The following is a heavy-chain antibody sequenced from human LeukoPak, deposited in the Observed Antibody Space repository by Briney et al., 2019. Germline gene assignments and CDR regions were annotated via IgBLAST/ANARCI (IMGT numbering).Heavy chain of an antibody. J-gene: IGHJ4*02. Sequence: GRSLRLSCAASGFTFSSYGMHWVRQAPGKGLEWVAVIWYDGSNKYYADPVKGRFTISRDNSKNTLYLQMNSLRAEDTAVYYCARDGRGLRLGRFDYWGQGTLVTVSS. D-gene: IGHD5-12*01. CDR1: GFTFSSYG. CDR3: ARDGRGLRLGRFDY. CDR2: IWYDGSNK. V-gene: IGHV3-33*01.